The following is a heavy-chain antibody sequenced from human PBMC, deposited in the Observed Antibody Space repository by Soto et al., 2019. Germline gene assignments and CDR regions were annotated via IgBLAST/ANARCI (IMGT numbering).Heavy chain of an antibody. D-gene: IGHD3-16*01. V-gene: IGHV1-69*01. CDR2: IIPIFGTA. CDR3: ARTAPMDAGDKYYYDF. J-gene: IGHJ4*02. CDR1: GGIFSSYA. Sequence: QEQLVQSGAEVKKPGSSVKVSCKASGGIFSSYAISWVRQAPGQGLEWMGGIIPIFGTAEYSQKFEDRITITADESTNTVYMDLRSLTSEDTAIYYCARTAPMDAGDKYYYDFWGQGALVTVSS.